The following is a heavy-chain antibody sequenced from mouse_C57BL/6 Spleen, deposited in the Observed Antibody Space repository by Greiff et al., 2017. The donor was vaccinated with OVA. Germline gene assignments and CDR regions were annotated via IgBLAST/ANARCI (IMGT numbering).Heavy chain of an antibody. J-gene: IGHJ3*01. CDR2: ISYDGSN. D-gene: IGHD1-1*01. CDR1: GYSITSGYY. V-gene: IGHV3-6*01. CDR3: ARVNYGSSPFAY. Sequence: EVKLMESGPGLVKPSQSLSLTCSVTGYSITSGYYWNWIRQFPGNKLEWMGYISYDGSNNYNPSLKNRISITRDTSKNQFFLKLNSVTTEDTATYYCARVNYGSSPFAYWGQGTLVTVSA.